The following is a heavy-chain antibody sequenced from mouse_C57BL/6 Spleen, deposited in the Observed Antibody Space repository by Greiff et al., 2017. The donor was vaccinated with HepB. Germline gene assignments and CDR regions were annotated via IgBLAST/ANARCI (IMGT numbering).Heavy chain of an antibody. CDR1: GFTFSDYY. D-gene: IGHD2-3*01. V-gene: IGHV5-12*01. CDR2: ISNGGGST. CDR3: ARRGRDGYLWYFDV. J-gene: IGHJ1*03. Sequence: EVKLVESGGGLVQPGGSLKLSCAASGFTFSDYYMYWVRQTPEKRLEWVAYISNGGGSTYYPDTVKGRFTISRDNAKNTLYLQMSRLKSEDTAMYYCARRGRDGYLWYFDVWGTGTTVTVSS.